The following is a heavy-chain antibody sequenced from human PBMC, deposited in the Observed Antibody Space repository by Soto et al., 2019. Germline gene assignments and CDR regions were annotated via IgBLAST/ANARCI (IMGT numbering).Heavy chain of an antibody. J-gene: IGHJ4*02. CDR2: IYYSGST. CDR1: GGSISSGVYY. CDR3: ARGNIVLMVYAPRPSYFDY. Sequence: PSETLSLTCTVSGGSISSGVYYWSWIRHHPGKGLEWIGYIYYSGSTYYNPSLKSRVTISVDTSKNQFSLKLSSVTAADTAVYYCARGNIVLMVYAPRPSYFDYWGQGTLVTVSS. D-gene: IGHD2-8*01. V-gene: IGHV4-31*03.